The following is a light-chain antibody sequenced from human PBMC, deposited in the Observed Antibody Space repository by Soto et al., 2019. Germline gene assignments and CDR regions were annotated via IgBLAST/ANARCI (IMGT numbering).Light chain of an antibody. CDR2: EVS. J-gene: IGLJ3*02. CDR3: SSYTTRSTLV. CDR1: NSDIGSYKR. V-gene: IGLV2-18*02. Sequence: QSALTQPPSVSGSPGQSGTISCSGTNSDIGSYKRVSWYQQPPGTAPKLIIYEVSHRPSGVPARFSGSKSANAASLTISGLQAEDEADYYCSSYTTRSTLVFGGGTQLTVL.